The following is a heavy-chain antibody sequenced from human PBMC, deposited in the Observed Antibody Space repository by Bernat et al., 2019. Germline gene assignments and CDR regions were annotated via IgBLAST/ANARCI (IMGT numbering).Heavy chain of an antibody. D-gene: IGHD3-16*01. J-gene: IGHJ4*02. V-gene: IGHV3-23*04. CDR1: GFTFRSYA. Sequence: EVQLVESGGGLVQPGGSLRLSCAASGFTFRSYAMSWVRQAPGKGLEWVSVISGSGSSTYYADSVKGRFTISRDNSKNTLYLQMNSLRAEDTAVYYCARVVRSPGGHKSYFDYWGQGTLVTVSS. CDR3: ARVVRSPGGHKSYFDY. CDR2: ISGSGSST.